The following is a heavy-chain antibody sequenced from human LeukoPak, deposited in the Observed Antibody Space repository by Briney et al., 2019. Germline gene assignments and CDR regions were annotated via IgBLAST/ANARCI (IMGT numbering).Heavy chain of an antibody. Sequence: GRSLRLSCAASGFTFSSYGMHWVRQAPGKGLEWVAVISYDGSNKYYADSVKGRFTISRDNSKNTLYLQMNSLRAEDTAVYYCARDGYSLFDYWGQGTLVTVSS. CDR3: ARDGYSLFDY. V-gene: IGHV3-30*03. J-gene: IGHJ4*02. CDR1: GFTFSSYG. CDR2: ISYDGSNK. D-gene: IGHD5-24*01.